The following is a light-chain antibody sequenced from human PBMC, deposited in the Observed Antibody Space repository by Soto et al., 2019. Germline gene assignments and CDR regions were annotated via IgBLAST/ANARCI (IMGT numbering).Light chain of an antibody. Sequence: DIQMTQSPPSLSASVGDRVTITCRASQGISTYLNWYQQKPGKAPKLLIYDASTLESGVPSRFSGSGSGTEFTLTISSLQTDDFATYYCQQYNSYSSWTFGQGTKVEI. CDR3: QQYNSYSSWT. V-gene: IGKV1-5*01. CDR1: QGISTY. CDR2: DAS. J-gene: IGKJ1*01.